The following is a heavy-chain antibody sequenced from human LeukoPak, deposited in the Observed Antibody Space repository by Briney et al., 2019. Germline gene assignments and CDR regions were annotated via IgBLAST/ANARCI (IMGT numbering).Heavy chain of an antibody. D-gene: IGHD3-16*01. V-gene: IGHV1-2*06. CDR2: INPNSGGT. J-gene: IGHJ3*02. Sequence: ASVQVSCKASGYTFTGYYMHWVRQAPGQGLEWMGRINPNSGGTNYAQKFQGRVTMTRDTSISTAYMELSRLRSDDTAVYYCARVAGPIGKAKGAAFDIWGQGTMVTVSS. CDR3: ARVAGPIGKAKGAAFDI. CDR1: GYTFTGYY.